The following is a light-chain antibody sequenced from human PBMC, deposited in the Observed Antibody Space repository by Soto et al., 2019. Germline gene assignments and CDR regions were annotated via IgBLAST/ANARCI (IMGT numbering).Light chain of an antibody. V-gene: IGLV1-47*01. CDR2: KNN. CDR3: ATWDDSLNDYV. J-gene: IGLJ1*01. Sequence: QSVLTQPPSASGTPGQRVTLSCSGSSSNIASNFVYWYQQLPGTAPKLLIFKNNQRPSGVPDRFSCAKSGSSTSLAISGRRSGDDADDYCATWDDSLNDYVFATGTKLTVL. CDR1: SSNIASNF.